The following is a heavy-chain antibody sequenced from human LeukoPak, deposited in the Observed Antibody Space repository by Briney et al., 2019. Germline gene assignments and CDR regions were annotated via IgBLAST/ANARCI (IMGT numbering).Heavy chain of an antibody. Sequence: ASVKVSCKASGYTFTSYGISWVRQAPGQGLEWMGWISAYNGNTNYAQKLQGRVTMTTDTSTSTAYMELRSLRSDDTAVYYCARAISCGGDCYPSYFDYWGQGTLVTVSS. D-gene: IGHD2-21*02. J-gene: IGHJ4*02. CDR1: GYTFTSYG. CDR2: ISAYNGNT. CDR3: ARAISCGGDCYPSYFDY. V-gene: IGHV1-18*01.